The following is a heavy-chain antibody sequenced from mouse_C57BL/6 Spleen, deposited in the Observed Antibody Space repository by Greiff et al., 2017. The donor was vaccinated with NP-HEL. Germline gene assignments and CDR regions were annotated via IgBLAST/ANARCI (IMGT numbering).Heavy chain of an antibody. V-gene: IGHV5-6*01. CDR2: ISSGGSYT. CDR1: GFTFSSYG. J-gene: IGHJ1*03. D-gene: IGHD1-1*01. Sequence: EVMLVESGGDLVKPGGSLKLSCAASGFTFSSYGMSWVRQTPDKRLEWVATISSGGSYTYYPDSVKGRFTISRDNAKNTLYLQMSSLKSEDTAMYYCARQGGSGSSYDWYFDVWGTGTTVTVSS. CDR3: ARQGGSGSSYDWYFDV.